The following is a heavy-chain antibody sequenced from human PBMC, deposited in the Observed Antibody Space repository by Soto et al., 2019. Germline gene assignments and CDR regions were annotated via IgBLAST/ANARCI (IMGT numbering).Heavy chain of an antibody. CDR3: ARGRRSGYDILTGYLTREYYFDY. CDR2: INHSGST. CDR1: GGSFSGYY. J-gene: IGHJ4*02. Sequence: QVQLQQWGAGLLKPSETLSLTCAVYGGSFSGYYWSWIRQPPGKGLEWIGEINHSGSTNYNPSLKSRVTISVDTSKNQFSLKLSSVTAADTAVYYCARGRRSGYDILTGYLTREYYFDYWGQGTLVTFSS. D-gene: IGHD3-9*01. V-gene: IGHV4-34*01.